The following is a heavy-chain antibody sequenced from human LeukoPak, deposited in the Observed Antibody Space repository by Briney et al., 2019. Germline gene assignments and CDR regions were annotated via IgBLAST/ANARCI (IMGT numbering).Heavy chain of an antibody. D-gene: IGHD3-10*02. J-gene: IGHJ6*04. CDR2: ISSSGSTI. CDR3: AELGITMIGGV. Sequence: GGTLRLSCAASGFTFTSHGMNWVRQAPGKGLEWVSYISSSGSTIYYADSVKGRFTISRDNAKNSLYLQMNSLRAEDTAVYYCAELGITMIGGVWGKGTTVTISS. V-gene: IGHV3-48*04. CDR1: GFTFTSHG.